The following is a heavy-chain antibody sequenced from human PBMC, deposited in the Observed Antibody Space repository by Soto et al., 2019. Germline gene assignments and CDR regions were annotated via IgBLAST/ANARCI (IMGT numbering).Heavy chain of an antibody. J-gene: IGHJ4*02. Sequence: EVQLLESGGGLVQPGGSLRLSCAASGFTFSSYAMSWVRQAPGKGLEWVSAISGSGGSTYYADSVKGQFTISRDNSKNTLYLQLNSLTAESTAVYYCAKRCRTVGATTNFDFWGQGTLVTVSS. CDR2: ISGSGGST. CDR3: AKRCRTVGATTNFDF. D-gene: IGHD1-26*01. V-gene: IGHV3-23*01. CDR1: GFTFSSYA.